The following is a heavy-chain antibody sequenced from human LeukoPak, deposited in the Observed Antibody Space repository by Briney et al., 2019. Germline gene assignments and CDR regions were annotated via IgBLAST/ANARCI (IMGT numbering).Heavy chain of an antibody. Sequence: GGSLRLSCAASGFTFSSYAMSWVRQAPGKGLEWVSAISGSGGSTYYADSVKGRFTISRDNSKNTLYLQMNSLRAEDTAVYYCAKVLLPKKLKYYYYGMDVWGQGTTVTVSS. V-gene: IGHV3-23*01. D-gene: IGHD2-15*01. CDR3: AKVLLPKKLKYYYYGMDV. CDR1: GFTFSSYA. J-gene: IGHJ6*02. CDR2: ISGSGGST.